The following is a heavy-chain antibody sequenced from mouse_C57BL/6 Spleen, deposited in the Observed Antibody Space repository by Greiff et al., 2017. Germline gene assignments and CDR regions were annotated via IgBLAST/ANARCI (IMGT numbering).Heavy chain of an antibody. CDR1: GFSLTSYG. CDR3: ARTDDYDGGFDY. J-gene: IGHJ2*01. CDR2: IWSGGST. D-gene: IGHD2-4*01. Sequence: VQLQQSGPGLVQPSQSLSITCTVSGFSLTSYGVHWVRQSPGKGLEWLGVIWSGGSTDYNAAFISRLSISKDNSKSQVFFKKNSLQADDTAIYYCARTDDYDGGFDYWGQGTTLTVSS. V-gene: IGHV2-2*01.